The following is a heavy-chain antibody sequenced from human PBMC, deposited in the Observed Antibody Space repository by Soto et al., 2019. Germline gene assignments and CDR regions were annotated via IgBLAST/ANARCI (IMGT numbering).Heavy chain of an antibody. D-gene: IGHD2-21*02. CDR1: AFSLSTGGVG. CDR3: IQSRCGGDCLQSYASYYYYGMDV. J-gene: IGHJ6*02. CDR2: IYWDDDK. V-gene: IGHV2-5*02. Sequence: QITLKESGPTLVKPTQTLTLTCTFSAFSLSTGGVGVGWIRQPPGKTLEWLALIYWDDDKRYSPSLRSRLTLAKDPSKNQVVLTMTTMDPVDTATYSCIQSRCGGDCLQSYASYYYYGMDVWGQGTTVTVSS.